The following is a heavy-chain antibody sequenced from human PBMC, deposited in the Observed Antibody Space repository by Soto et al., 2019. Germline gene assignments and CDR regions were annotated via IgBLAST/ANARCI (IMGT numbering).Heavy chain of an antibody. CDR2: IYPSDSDT. Sequence: GESLKISCKGSGYSFTNYWIAWVRQMPGKGLEYMGIIYPSDSDTRYSPSFQGQVTISADKSISTAYLQWSSLKASDTAIYYCARNGFYGDYSSNYFDTWGQGTLVTVSS. D-gene: IGHD4-17*01. J-gene: IGHJ5*02. CDR3: ARNGFYGDYSSNYFDT. V-gene: IGHV5-51*01. CDR1: GYSFTNYW.